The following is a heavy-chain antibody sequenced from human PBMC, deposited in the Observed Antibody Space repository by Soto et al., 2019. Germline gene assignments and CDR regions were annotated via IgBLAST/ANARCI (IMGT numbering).Heavy chain of an antibody. CDR3: AALPPKNWGWRHYYGMDV. Sequence: PSETLSLTCTVSGGSISSGDYYWSWIRQPPGKGLEWIGYIYYSGTTYHNPSLKSRVTISVDTSKNQFPLKLSSVTAADTAVYYCAALPPKNWGWRHYYGMDVWGQGTTVTVSS. CDR2: IYYSGTT. J-gene: IGHJ6*02. CDR1: GGSISSGDYY. D-gene: IGHD7-27*01. V-gene: IGHV4-30-4*01.